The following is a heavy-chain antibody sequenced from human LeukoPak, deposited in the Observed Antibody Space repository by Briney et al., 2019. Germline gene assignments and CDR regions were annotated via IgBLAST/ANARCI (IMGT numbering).Heavy chain of an antibody. CDR3: ARAFTTDGDRRGLVD. V-gene: IGHV1-46*01. CDR2: INPSGGSA. D-gene: IGHD4-17*01. CDR1: GYSFTSYG. J-gene: IGHJ4*02. Sequence: ASVKVSCKASGYSFTSYGFNWVRQAPRQGLEWMGIINPSGGSANYAQKFQGRVTMTRDTSSNTVYMDLSSLTSEDTAVYYCARAFTTDGDRRGLVDWGQGTLVTVSS.